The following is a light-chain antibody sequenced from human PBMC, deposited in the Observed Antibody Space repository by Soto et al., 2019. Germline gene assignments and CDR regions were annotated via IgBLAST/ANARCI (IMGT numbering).Light chain of an antibody. Sequence: EIVMTQSPAILSVSPGERATLSCRASQSVSSKLAWYQQKPGQAPRVLIYGASTRATGIPARFSGSGSGTEFTLTISSLQTEDFAVYYCQHYNDWPPTWTFGQGTKV. CDR3: QHYNDWPPTWT. J-gene: IGKJ1*01. V-gene: IGKV3-15*01. CDR2: GAS. CDR1: QSVSSK.